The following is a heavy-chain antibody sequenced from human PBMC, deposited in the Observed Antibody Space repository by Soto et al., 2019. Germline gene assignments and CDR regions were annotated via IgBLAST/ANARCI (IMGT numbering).Heavy chain of an antibody. D-gene: IGHD3-22*01. V-gene: IGHV1-69*13. CDR3: ARRREGSSYYPDDAFDI. Sequence: SVKVSCKASGGTFSSYAISWVRQAPGQGLEWMGGIIPIFGTANYAQKFQGRVTITADESTSTAYMELSSLRSEDTAVYYCARRREGSSYYPDDAFDIWGQVTMVTVSS. CDR2: IIPIFGTA. J-gene: IGHJ3*02. CDR1: GGTFSSYA.